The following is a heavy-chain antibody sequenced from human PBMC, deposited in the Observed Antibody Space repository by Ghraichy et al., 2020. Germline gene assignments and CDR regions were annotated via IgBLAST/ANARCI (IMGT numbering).Heavy chain of an antibody. V-gene: IGHV3-21*01. CDR1: GFTFSSYS. Sequence: GGSLRLSCAASGFTFSSYSMNWVRQAPGKGLEWVSSISSSSSYIYYADSVKGRFTISRDNAKNSLYLQMNSLRAEDTAVYYCARDGGLPYYYGMDVWGQGTTVTVSS. CDR3: ARDGGLPYYYGMDV. D-gene: IGHD3-16*01. J-gene: IGHJ6*02. CDR2: ISSSSSYI.